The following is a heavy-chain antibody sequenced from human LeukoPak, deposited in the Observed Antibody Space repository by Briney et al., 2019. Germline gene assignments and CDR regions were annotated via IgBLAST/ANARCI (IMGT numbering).Heavy chain of an antibody. J-gene: IGHJ4*02. V-gene: IGHV3-21*01. CDR1: GFTFSSYA. CDR3: ARPRGNIEMATNPFDF. D-gene: IGHD5-24*01. Sequence: PGGSLRLSCAASGFTFSSYAMHWVRQAPGKGLEWVSSISSSSSYIYYAGSVKGRFTISRDNAKDSLYLQMNSLRAEDTAVYYCARPRGNIEMATNPFDFWGQGTLVTVSS. CDR2: ISSSSSYI.